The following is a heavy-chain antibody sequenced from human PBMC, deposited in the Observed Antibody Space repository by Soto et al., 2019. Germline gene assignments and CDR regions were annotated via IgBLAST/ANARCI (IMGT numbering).Heavy chain of an antibody. CDR2: IYYSGST. Sequence: SETLSLTCTVSGGSISSYYWSWIRQPPGKGLEWIGYIYYSGSTHYNPSLKSRVTRSVDTSKNQSSLKLSAVTAADTAVYYCARSRELLWFGELLYYYYGMDVWGQGTTVTVSS. V-gene: IGHV4-59*01. J-gene: IGHJ6*02. CDR1: GGSISSYY. CDR3: ARSRELLWFGELLYYYYGMDV. D-gene: IGHD3-10*01.